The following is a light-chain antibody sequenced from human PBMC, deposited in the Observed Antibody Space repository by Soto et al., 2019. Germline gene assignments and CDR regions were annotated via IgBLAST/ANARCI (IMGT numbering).Light chain of an antibody. CDR3: QQYGSSLTWT. V-gene: IGKV3-20*01. J-gene: IGKJ1*01. CDR2: GAS. CDR1: QSVSSSY. Sequence: EIVLTQSPGTLSLSPGERATLSCSASQSVSSSYLAWYQQKPGQAPRLLIYGASSRATGIPDRFSGSGSGTDFTLTISRLEPEDFAVHYCQQYGSSLTWTFGQGTKVDIK.